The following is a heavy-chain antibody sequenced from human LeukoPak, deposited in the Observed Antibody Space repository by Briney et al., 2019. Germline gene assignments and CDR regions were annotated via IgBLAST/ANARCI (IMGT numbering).Heavy chain of an antibody. V-gene: IGHV3-53*01. CDR3: VREETSDY. CDR1: GFTVSSNY. J-gene: IGHJ4*02. CDR2: IYSGGRT. Sequence: GGSLRLSCAASGFTVSSNYMSWVRQAPGKGLEWVSVIYSGGRTYYADSVKGRFTISRDNAKNSLYLQMNSLRAEDTAVYYCVREETSDYWGQGTLVTVSS.